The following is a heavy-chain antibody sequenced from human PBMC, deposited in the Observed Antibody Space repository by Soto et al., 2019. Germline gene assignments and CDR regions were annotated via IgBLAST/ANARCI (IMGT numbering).Heavy chain of an antibody. CDR2: IKTKTDGGTT. V-gene: IGHV3-15*01. J-gene: IGHJ4*02. D-gene: IGHD2-15*01. Sequence: GGSLRLSCAASGFSLSSYWMYWVRQTPGKGLEWVGRIKTKTDGGTTDYAAPVKGRFTISRDDSKNTLYLQMNSLKTEDTAVYYFSTARWYTYYFYYWGQGTLVPVSS. CDR3: STARWYTYYFYY. CDR1: GFSLSSYW.